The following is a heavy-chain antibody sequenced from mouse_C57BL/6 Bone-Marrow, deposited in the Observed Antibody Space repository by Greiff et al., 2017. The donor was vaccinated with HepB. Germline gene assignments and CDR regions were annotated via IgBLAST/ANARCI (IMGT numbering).Heavy chain of an antibody. CDR2: IHPNSGST. CDR3: GGSAQQDY. J-gene: IGHJ2*01. V-gene: IGHV1-64*01. CDR1: GYTFTSYW. Sequence: QVQLKQSGAELVKPGASVKLSCKASGYTFTSYWMHWVKQRPGQGLEWIGMIHPNSGSTNYNEKFKSKATLTVDKSSSTAYMQLSSLTSEDSAVYYCGGSAQQDYWGQGTTPTVSS.